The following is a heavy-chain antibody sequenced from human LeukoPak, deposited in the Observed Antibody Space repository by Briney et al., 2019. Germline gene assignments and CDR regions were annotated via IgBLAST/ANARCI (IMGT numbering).Heavy chain of an antibody. CDR3: AKDRRWAGGYFDY. CDR2: IYSGGST. Sequence: PGGSLRLSCAASGFTVSSNYMSWVRQAPGKGLEWVSVIYSGGSTYYADSVKGRFTISRDNSKNTLYLQMNSLRAEDTAVYYCAKDRRWAGGYFDYWGQGTLVTVSS. J-gene: IGHJ4*02. D-gene: IGHD5-24*01. CDR1: GFTVSSNY. V-gene: IGHV3-53*01.